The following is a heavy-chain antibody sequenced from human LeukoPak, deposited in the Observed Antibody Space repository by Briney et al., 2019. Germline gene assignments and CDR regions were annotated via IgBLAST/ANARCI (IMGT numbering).Heavy chain of an antibody. J-gene: IGHJ4*02. CDR1: GGSFGGYY. D-gene: IGHD4-17*01. CDR2: INHSGST. V-gene: IGHV4-34*01. Sequence: SETLSLTCAVYGGSFGGYYWSWIRQPPGKGLEWIGEINHSGSTNYNPSLKSRVTISVDTSKNQFSLKLSSVTAADTAVYYCARTPTVTTSSLSFDYWGQGTLVTVSS. CDR3: ARTPTVTTSSLSFDY.